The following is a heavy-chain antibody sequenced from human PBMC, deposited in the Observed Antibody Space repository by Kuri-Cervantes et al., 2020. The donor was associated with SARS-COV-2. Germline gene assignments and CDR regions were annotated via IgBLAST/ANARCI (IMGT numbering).Heavy chain of an antibody. V-gene: IGHV4-30-2*01. CDR2: IYHSGST. D-gene: IGHD4-23*01. CDR3: ARPGGFLDV. J-gene: IGHJ6*04. CDR1: GGSISSGGYS. Sequence: SETLSLTCAVSGGSISSGGYSWSWIRQPPGKGLEWIEYIYHSGSTNYNPSLKSRVTISVDTSKNQFSLKLSSVTAADTAVYYCARPGGFLDVWGKGTTVTVSS.